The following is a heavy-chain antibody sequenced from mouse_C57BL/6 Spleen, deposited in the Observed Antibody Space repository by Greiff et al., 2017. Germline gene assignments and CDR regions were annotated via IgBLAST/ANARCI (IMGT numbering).Heavy chain of an antibody. V-gene: IGHV1-82*01. Sequence: VHLVESGPELVKPGASVKISCKASGYAFSSSWMNWVKQRPGKGLEWIGRIYPGDGDTYYNGKFKGKATLTADKSSSTAYMQLGSLTSEDAAVYVYARHSYYCSSGYYAMDYWGKGTSVTVSS. CDR2: IYPGDGDT. J-gene: IGHJ4*01. CDR1: GYAFSSSW. D-gene: IGHD1-1*01. CDR3: ARHSYYCSSGYYAMDY.